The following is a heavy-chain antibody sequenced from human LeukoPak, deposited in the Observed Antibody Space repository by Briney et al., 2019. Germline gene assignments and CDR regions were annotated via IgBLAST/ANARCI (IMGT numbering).Heavy chain of an antibody. CDR1: GYTFTSYG. V-gene: IGHV1-18*04. D-gene: IGHD3-9*01. CDR3: ARDGDYDILTGLDY. CDR2: ISAYNGNT. Sequence: GASVKVSCKASGYTFTSYGISWVRQAPGQGLEWMGWISAYNGNTNYARKLQGRVTMTTDTSTSTAYMELRSLRSDDTAVYYCARDGDYDILTGLDYWGQGTLVTVSS. J-gene: IGHJ4*02.